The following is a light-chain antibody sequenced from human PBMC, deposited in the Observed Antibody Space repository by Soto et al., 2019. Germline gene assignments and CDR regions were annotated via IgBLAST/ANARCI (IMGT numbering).Light chain of an antibody. J-gene: IGKJ4*01. CDR1: QSLLSSANDMHT. CDR2: WAS. CDR3: QQHFGFVVT. Sequence: DIALTQSPEFLAVSLGERATIKCRSSQSLLSSANDMHTLPWLQKKPGQPPKLLIYWASTRHPGVSDRFSGSASGTDLPLSISSLQPEDVAVYYFQQHFGFVVTLGGGTKVDI. V-gene: IGKV4-1*01.